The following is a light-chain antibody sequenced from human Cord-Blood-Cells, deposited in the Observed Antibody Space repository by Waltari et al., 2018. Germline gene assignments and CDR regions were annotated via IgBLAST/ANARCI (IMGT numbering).Light chain of an antibody. V-gene: IGLV3-9*01. Sequence: SYELTQPLSVSVALGQTARITCGGNNIGSKNVHWYQHKPGQAPVLVIYRDSNRPSGNPEPFSGSNSGNTATLTISRAQAGDEADYYCQVWDSSTVVFGGGTKLTVL. CDR2: RDS. CDR1: NIGSKN. CDR3: QVWDSSTVV. J-gene: IGLJ2*01.